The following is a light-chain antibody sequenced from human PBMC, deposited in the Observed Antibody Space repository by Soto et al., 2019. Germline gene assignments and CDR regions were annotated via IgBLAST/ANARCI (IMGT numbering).Light chain of an antibody. J-gene: IGKJ3*01. CDR3: QYGFT. CDR1: QSVLYSSNNKNY. V-gene: IGKV4-1*01. Sequence: DIVMTQSPYSLAVSLGERATINCMSSQSVLYSSNNKNYLAWYQQKPGQPPKLLIYWASTRESGVPDRFSGSGSGTDFTLAISCLQAEDVAVYYCQYGFTFGPGTKVDIK. CDR2: WAS.